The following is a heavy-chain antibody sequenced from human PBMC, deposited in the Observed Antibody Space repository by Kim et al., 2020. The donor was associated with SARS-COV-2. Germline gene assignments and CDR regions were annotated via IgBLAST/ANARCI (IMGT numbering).Heavy chain of an antibody. CDR1: GFTFSSYS. Sequence: GGSLRLSCAASGFTFSSYSMNWVRQAPGKGLEWVSSISSSSSYIYYADSVKGRFTISRDNAKNSLYLQMNSLRAEDTAVYYCAKDYADYEGGYGMDVWGQGTTVTVSS. CDR2: ISSSSSYI. D-gene: IGHD4-17*01. J-gene: IGHJ6*02. CDR3: AKDYADYEGGYGMDV. V-gene: IGHV3-21*01.